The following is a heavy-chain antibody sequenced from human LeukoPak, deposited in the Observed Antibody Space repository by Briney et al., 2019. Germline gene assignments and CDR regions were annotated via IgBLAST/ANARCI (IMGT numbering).Heavy chain of an antibody. CDR1: GGTFSSYA. V-gene: IGHV1-69*13. J-gene: IGHJ4*02. Sequence: SVKVSCKASGGTFSSYAISWVRQAPGQGLEWMGGIIPIFGTANYALKFQGRVTITADESTSTAYMELSSLRSEDTAVYYCARGGLEMATIYFDYWGQGTLVTVSS. CDR3: ARGGLEMATIYFDY. D-gene: IGHD5-24*01. CDR2: IIPIFGTA.